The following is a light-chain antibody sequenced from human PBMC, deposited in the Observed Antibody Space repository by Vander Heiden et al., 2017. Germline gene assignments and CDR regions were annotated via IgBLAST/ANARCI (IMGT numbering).Light chain of an antibody. CDR1: QSVLYSSNNKNY. J-gene: IGKJ2*01. CDR2: WAS. V-gene: IGKV4-1*01. CDR3: QQDDSTPYT. Sequence: DIVMTQSPDSLAVSLGERATINCKSSQSVLYSSNNKNYLAWYQQKPGQPPKLRIYWASTRESGVPDRFSGSGSGTDFTLTISSLQAEDVAVYYCQQDDSTPYTFGQGTKLEIK.